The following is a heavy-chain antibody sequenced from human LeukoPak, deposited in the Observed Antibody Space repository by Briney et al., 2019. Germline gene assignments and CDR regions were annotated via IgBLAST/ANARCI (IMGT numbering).Heavy chain of an antibody. V-gene: IGHV3-30*03. CDR2: ISYDGSNK. J-gene: IGHJ4*02. CDR1: GFTFSSYG. CDR3: ARGGFGESSIDY. D-gene: IGHD3-10*01. Sequence: GGSLRLSCAASGFTFSSYGMHWVRQAPGKGLEWVAVISYDGSNKYYADSVKGRFTISRDNSKNTLYLQMNSLRAEDTAVYYCARGGFGESSIDYWGQGTLVTVSS.